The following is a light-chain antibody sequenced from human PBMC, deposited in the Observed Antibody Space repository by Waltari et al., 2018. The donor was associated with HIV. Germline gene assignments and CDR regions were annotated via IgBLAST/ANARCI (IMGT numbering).Light chain of an antibody. Sequence: DIQMPQSTSSLSASLGDRVTITCQASQDISNYLNWYQQKPGKAPKLLIYDASNLETGVPSRFSGSGSGTDFTFTISSLQPEDIATYYCQQYDNLPSYTFGQGTKLEIK. CDR2: DAS. J-gene: IGKJ2*01. V-gene: IGKV1-33*01. CDR1: QDISNY. CDR3: QQYDNLPSYT.